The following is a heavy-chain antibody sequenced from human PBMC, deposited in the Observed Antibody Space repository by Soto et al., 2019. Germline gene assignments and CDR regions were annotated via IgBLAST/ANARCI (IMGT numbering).Heavy chain of an antibody. CDR2: IIPIFGTA. D-gene: IGHD4-4*01. Sequence: QVQLVQSGAEVKKPGSSVTVSCKASGGTFSSYAISWVRQAPGQGLEWMGGIIPIFGTADYAQKFQGRVTITATESTSTAYMELSSLRSEDTAVYYCATHLTTVGYGYVMDVWGQGTTVTVSS. CDR3: ATHLTTVGYGYVMDV. CDR1: GGTFSSYA. J-gene: IGHJ6*02. V-gene: IGHV1-69*12.